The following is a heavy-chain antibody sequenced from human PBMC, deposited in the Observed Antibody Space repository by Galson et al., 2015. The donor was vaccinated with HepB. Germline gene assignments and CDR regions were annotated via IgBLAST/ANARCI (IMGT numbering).Heavy chain of an antibody. V-gene: IGHV3-23*01. J-gene: IGHJ6*03. CDR2: ITTSGDSI. D-gene: IGHD6-13*01. CDR1: GFTFSSYA. Sequence: SLRLSCAASGFTFSSYAMSWVRQAPGKGLEWVSGITTSGDSIYYADSVKGRFTISRENSKNTLYLQMNSLRVEDTAVYYCAKVGEGSWHFLPYYMDVWGKGTTVTVSS. CDR3: AKVGEGSWHFLPYYMDV.